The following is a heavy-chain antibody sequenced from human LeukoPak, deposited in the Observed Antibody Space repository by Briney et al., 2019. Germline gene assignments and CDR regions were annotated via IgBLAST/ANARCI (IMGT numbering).Heavy chain of an antibody. CDR3: ANSGGEEDDAFDI. D-gene: IGHD2-15*01. Sequence: GASVKVSCKASGYTYTSYYMHWVRQAPGQGLEWMGWINSKSGGTNYAQKFQGRVTMTRDTSITTAYMELSRLRPDDTAVYYCANSGGEEDDAFDIWGQGTMVTVSS. V-gene: IGHV1-2*02. J-gene: IGHJ3*02. CDR2: INSKSGGT. CDR1: GYTYTSYY.